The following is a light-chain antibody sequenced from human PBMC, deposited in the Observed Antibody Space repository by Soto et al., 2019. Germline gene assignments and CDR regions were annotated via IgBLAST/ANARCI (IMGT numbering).Light chain of an antibody. V-gene: IGLV2-14*01. Sequence: QSALAQPASVSGCPGQSITISCTGTNSDVGGYNYVSWYQQHPGKAPKLLIYEVSYRPSGVSNRFSGSKSGNTASLTISGLQAEDEADYFCSSHTSTSTLVFGGGTKVTVL. J-gene: IGLJ2*01. CDR3: SSHTSTSTLV. CDR1: NSDVGGYNY. CDR2: EVS.